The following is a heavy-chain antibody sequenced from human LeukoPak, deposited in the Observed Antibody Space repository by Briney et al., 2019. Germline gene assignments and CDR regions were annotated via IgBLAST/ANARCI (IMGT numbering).Heavy chain of an antibody. CDR3: ARDSTPGYGARLL. V-gene: IGHV3-7*03. J-gene: IGHJ4*02. CDR2: INHNGNVN. CDR1: GFTFSSYW. Sequence: GGSLRLSCAASGFTFSSYWMNWARQAPGKGLEWVASINHNGNVNYYVDSVKGRFTISRDNAKNSLYLQMSNLRAEDTAVYYCARDSTPGYGARLLWGQGTLVTVSS. D-gene: IGHD5-12*01.